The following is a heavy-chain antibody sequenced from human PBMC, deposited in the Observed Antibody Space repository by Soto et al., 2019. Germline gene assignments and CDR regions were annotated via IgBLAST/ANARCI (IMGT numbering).Heavy chain of an antibody. V-gene: IGHV4-4*02. Sequence: SETLSHTCAVSGGSFTSNNWWTWVRQPPGQGLEWIGEIYRTGSTNYNPSLKSRVTISLDKSENQFSLKVTSLTAADTAVYYCSSRDPGTSVDYWGQGTLVTVSS. D-gene: IGHD1-7*01. CDR3: SSRDPGTSVDY. J-gene: IGHJ4*02. CDR1: GGSFTSNNW. CDR2: IYRTGST.